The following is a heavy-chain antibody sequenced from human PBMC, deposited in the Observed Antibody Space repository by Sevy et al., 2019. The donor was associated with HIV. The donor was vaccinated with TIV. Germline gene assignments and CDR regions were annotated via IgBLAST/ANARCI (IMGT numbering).Heavy chain of an antibody. CDR2: IKPNGGGT. V-gene: IGHV1-2*02. CDR3: ATDVYGGNSFDY. Sequence: ASVKVSCKASGYTFTDHYIHWVRQAPGQGLEWMGWIKPNGGGTRYVQKFQGRVTMTRDTSMSTSYMELSGLTSDDTAVYFCATDVYGGNSFDYWGQGTLVTVSS. CDR1: GYTFTDHY. D-gene: IGHD4-17*01. J-gene: IGHJ4*02.